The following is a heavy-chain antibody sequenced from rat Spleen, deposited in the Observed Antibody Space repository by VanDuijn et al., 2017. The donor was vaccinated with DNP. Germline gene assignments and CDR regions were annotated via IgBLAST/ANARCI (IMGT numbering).Heavy chain of an antibody. V-gene: IGHV5-31*01. D-gene: IGHD1-12*01. J-gene: IGHJ2*01. Sequence: EVQLVESGGGPVQPGRSLKLSCVASGFIFSNYWMTWIRQAPGKGLEWVASISNTGDNTYYSDSVKGRFTISRDNAKSTLYLQMDSLRSEDTATYYCATYYDVPCCYWGQGVMVTVSS. CDR3: ATYYDVPCCY. CDR1: GFIFSNYW. CDR2: ISNTGDNT.